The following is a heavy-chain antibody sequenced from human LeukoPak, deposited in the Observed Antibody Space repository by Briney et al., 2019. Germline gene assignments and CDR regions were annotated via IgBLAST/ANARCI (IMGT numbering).Heavy chain of an antibody. CDR2: ISGDGGIT. Sequence: GGSLRLSCAASGFNFDDYAMDWVRQAPGRGLEWVSLISGDGGITYYADFVKGRFTISRDNSKNSLYLQMNSLRAEDTALYYCARDYGSGSYYNGIDYWGQGTLVSVSS. CDR1: GFNFDDYA. J-gene: IGHJ4*02. D-gene: IGHD3-10*01. V-gene: IGHV3-43*02. CDR3: ARDYGSGSYYNGIDY.